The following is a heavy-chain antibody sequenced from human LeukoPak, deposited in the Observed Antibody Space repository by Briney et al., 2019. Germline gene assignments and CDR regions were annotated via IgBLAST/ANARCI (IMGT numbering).Heavy chain of an antibody. D-gene: IGHD3-22*01. V-gene: IGHV4-38-2*02. CDR3: ARDGSWYYDSSPPDY. Sequence: PSETLSLTCTVSGYSISSGYYWGWIRQPPGKGLEWIGSIYHSGSTYYNPSLKSRVTISVDTSKNQFSLKLSSVTAADTAVYYCARDGSWYYDSSPPDYWGQGTLVTVSS. CDR1: GYSISSGYY. J-gene: IGHJ4*02. CDR2: IYHSGST.